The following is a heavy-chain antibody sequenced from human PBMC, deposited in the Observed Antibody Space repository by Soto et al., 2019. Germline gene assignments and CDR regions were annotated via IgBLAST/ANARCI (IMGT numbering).Heavy chain of an antibody. CDR2: IKQDGSEK. CDR3: AIESESIAVAGILRYGMDV. V-gene: IGHV3-7*01. J-gene: IGHJ6*02. Sequence: PGGSLRLSCAASGFTFSSYWMSWVRQAPGKGLEWVANIKQDGSEKYYVDSVKGRFTISRDNAKNSLYLQMNSLRAEDTAVYYCAIESESIAVAGILRYGMDVWGQGTTVTVSS. D-gene: IGHD6-19*01. CDR1: GFTFSSYW.